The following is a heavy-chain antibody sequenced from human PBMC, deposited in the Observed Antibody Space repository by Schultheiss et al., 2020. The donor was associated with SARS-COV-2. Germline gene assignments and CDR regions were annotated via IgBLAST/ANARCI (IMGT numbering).Heavy chain of an antibody. CDR1: GGTFSSYA. J-gene: IGHJ4*02. V-gene: IGHV1-69*13. CDR2: IIPIFGTA. CDR3: AKDPSPPLNDYGDYVGY. D-gene: IGHD4-17*01. Sequence: SVKVSCKASGGTFSSYAISWVRQAPGQGLEWMGGIIPIFGTANYAQKFQGRVTITADESTSTAYMELSSLRSEDTAVYYCAKDPSPPLNDYGDYVGYWGQGTLVTVSS.